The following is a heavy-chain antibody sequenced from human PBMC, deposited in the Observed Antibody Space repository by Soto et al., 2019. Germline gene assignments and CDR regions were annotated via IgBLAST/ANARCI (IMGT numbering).Heavy chain of an antibody. V-gene: IGHV4-39*01. D-gene: IGHD3-9*01. CDR2: IYYRGNT. Sequence: QLQLQESGPGLVKPSETLSLTCSVSGDSINSDKYYWGWIRQPPGKGLEWIGSIYYRGNTYYNPSLQTRITISVDKAKSQFPLKLDSVTAPDSAVYFCARLEGLATIAYYFDFWGQGALGTVSS. J-gene: IGHJ4*02. CDR1: GDSINSDKYY. CDR3: ARLEGLATIAYYFDF.